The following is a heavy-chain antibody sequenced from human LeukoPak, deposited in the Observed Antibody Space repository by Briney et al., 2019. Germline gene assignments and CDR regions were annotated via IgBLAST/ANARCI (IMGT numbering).Heavy chain of an antibody. Sequence: SETLSLTCTVSGGSISSGDYNWSWIRQPPGKGLEWIGYIYYSGSTYYNPSLKSRVTISVDTSKNQFSLKLSSVTAADTAVYYCAGITMILPPTCWGQGTLVTVSS. J-gene: IGHJ4*02. CDR3: AGITMILPPTC. CDR2: IYYSGST. V-gene: IGHV4-30-4*01. D-gene: IGHD3-22*01. CDR1: GGSISSGDYN.